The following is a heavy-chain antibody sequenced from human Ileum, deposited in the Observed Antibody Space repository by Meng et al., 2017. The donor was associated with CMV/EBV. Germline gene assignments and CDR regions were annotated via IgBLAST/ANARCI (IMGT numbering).Heavy chain of an antibody. CDR2: IYYSGST. CDR1: GGSISSSSYY. Sequence: QVRLHEAGPGPVKPSETLSLTCTVSGGSISSSSYYWGWIRQPPGKGLEWIGSIYYSGSTYYNPSLKSRVTISVDTSKNQFSLKLSSVTAADTAVYYRARGHCSSTSCYGGDWFDPWGQGTLVTVSS. V-gene: IGHV4-39*07. J-gene: IGHJ5*02. D-gene: IGHD2-2*01. CDR3: ARGHCSSTSCYGGDWFDP.